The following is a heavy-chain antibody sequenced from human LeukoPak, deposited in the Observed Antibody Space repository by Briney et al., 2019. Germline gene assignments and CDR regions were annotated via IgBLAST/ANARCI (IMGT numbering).Heavy chain of an antibody. J-gene: IGHJ4*02. D-gene: IGHD3-10*01. CDR3: AAALYIGQLLSAFDF. V-gene: IGHV1-69*04. CDR1: GDTFKSYG. CDR2: IIPIVDET. Sequence: ASVKVSCKASGDTFKSYGISWVRQAPGQGLEWMGRIIPIVDETDYTQKFQGRVTFTADKSTSTAYMELSGLTSEDTAVYYCAAALYIGQLLSAFDFWGQGTPVIVSS.